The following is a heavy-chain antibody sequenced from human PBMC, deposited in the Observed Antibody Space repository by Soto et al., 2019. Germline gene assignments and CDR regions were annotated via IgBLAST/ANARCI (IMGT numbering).Heavy chain of an antibody. D-gene: IGHD2-15*01. Sequence: GGSLRLSCAASGFTFSSYAMSWVRQAPGKGLEWVSAISGSGGSTYYADSVKGRFTISRDNSKNTLYLQMNSLRAEDTAVYYCPKDLVEDITRDYWGQETLVTVSS. J-gene: IGHJ4*02. V-gene: IGHV3-23*01. CDR1: GFTFSSYA. CDR3: PKDLVEDITRDY. CDR2: ISGSGGST.